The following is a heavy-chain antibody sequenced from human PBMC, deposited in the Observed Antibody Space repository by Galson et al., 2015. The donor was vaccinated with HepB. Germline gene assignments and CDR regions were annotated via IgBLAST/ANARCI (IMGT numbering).Heavy chain of an antibody. CDR1: GDSVSSNSAA. J-gene: IGHJ4*02. CDR2: TYYRSKWY. D-gene: IGHD2-15*01. Sequence: CAISGDSVSSNSAAWNWIRQSPSRGLEWLGRTYYRSKWYDYAVSVKSRITINPDTSKNQFSLQLNSVTPEDTAVYYCARDFCSGGSCGTGLFDYWGQGTLVTVSS. CDR3: ARDFCSGGSCGTGLFDY. V-gene: IGHV6-1*01.